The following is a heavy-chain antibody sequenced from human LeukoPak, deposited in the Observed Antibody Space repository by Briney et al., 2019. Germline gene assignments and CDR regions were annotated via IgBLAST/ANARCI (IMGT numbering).Heavy chain of an antibody. D-gene: IGHD3-10*01. CDR2: INHSGST. J-gene: IGHJ4*02. CDR1: GGSFSGYY. V-gene: IGHV4-34*01. Sequence: SETLSLTCAVYGGSFSGYYWSWIRQPPGKGLEWIGEINHSGSTNYNPSLKSRVTISVDTSKNQFSLKLSSVTAADTAVYYCARATMVRGVIITRTTNFDYWGQGTLVTVSS. CDR3: ARATMVRGVIITRTTNFDY.